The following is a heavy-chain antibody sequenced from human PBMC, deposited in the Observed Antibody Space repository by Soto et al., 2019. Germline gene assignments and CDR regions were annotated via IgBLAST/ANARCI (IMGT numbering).Heavy chain of an antibody. Sequence: QVQLQESGPGLLKPSGTLSLTCTVSGGSISSGNWFSWVRQSPGKGLEWIGEISHSGSTNYNPSLKSRVTISIAKSKNQLSLNLISVTAADTAVYYCARDLNYGSGSWDWGQGTMVTVSS. CDR1: GGSISSGNW. CDR3: ARDLNYGSGSWD. D-gene: IGHD3-10*01. V-gene: IGHV4-4*02. CDR2: ISHSGST. J-gene: IGHJ3*01.